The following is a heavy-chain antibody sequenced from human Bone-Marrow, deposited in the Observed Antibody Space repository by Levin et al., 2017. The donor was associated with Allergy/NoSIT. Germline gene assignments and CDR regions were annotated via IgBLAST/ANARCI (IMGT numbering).Heavy chain of an antibody. J-gene: IGHJ4*02. CDR2: ISGSGGST. V-gene: IGHV3-23*01. CDR3: ATSPRIQLWSDY. CDR1: GFTFSSYA. Sequence: GESLKISCAASGFTFSSYAMSWVRQAPGKGLEWVSAISGSGGSTYYADSVKGRFTISRDNSKNTLYLQMNSLRAEDTAVYYCATSPRIQLWSDYWGQGTLVTVSS. D-gene: IGHD5-18*01.